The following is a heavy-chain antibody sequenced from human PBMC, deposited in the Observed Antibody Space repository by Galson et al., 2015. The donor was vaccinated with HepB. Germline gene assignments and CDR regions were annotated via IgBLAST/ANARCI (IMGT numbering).Heavy chain of an antibody. J-gene: IGHJ4*02. CDR1: GFIFSRSW. CDR2: IKVDGSAQ. CDR3: ARLCGTYLGCPNDLFDY. V-gene: IGHV3-7*03. Sequence: SLRLSCAASGFIFSRSWMSWVRLIPGKGLDWVANIKVDGSAQHYVDSVKGRFTIARDNARNSLYLQMNSLRAEDTGVYFCARLCGTYLGCPNDLFDYWGQGAPVTVSS. D-gene: IGHD1-26*01.